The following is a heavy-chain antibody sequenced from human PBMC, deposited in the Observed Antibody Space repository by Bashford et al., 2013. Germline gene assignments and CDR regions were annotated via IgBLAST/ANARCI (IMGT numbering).Heavy chain of an antibody. V-gene: IGHV3-30*07. CDR3: ASSPMDSDWYFDL. D-gene: IGHD3-10*01. Sequence: FTISRDNSKNTLYLQMNSLRAGDTAVYYCASSPMDSDWYFDLWGRGTLVTVSS. J-gene: IGHJ2*01.